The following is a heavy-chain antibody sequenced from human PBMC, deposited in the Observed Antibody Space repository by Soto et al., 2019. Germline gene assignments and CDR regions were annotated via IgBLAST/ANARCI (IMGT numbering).Heavy chain of an antibody. J-gene: IGHJ5*02. D-gene: IGHD6-13*01. CDR3: ARGLGSRWYPYLAHKSNWFGP. CDR1: GDSVSSNSAA. V-gene: IGHV6-1*01. CDR2: TYYRSKWYN. Sequence: SQTLSLTCAISGDSVSSNSAAWNWIRHSPSRGLEWLGRTYYRSKWYNDYAGSVKSRITINPDTSKNQFSLQLNSVTPEDTAVYYCARGLGSRWYPYLAHKSNWFGPWGQGTLVTVSS.